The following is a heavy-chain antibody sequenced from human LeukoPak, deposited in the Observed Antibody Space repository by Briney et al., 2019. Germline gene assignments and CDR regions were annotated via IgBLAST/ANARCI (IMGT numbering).Heavy chain of an antibody. V-gene: IGHV1-46*01. CDR1: GNTFSIYN. J-gene: IGHJ4*02. Sequence: ASVKVSCKASGNTFSIYNMHWVRQAPGQGLEWMGIINPSGGTSYAQKLQGRITMTRDTSTSTVYMELSSLRSEDTAVYYRAREGVAGTGLDYWGQGTLVTVSS. CDR2: INPSGGT. CDR3: AREGVAGTGLDY. D-gene: IGHD6-13*01.